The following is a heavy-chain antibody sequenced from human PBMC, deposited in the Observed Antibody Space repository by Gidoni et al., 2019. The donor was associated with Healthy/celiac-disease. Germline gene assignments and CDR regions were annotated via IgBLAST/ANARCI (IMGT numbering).Heavy chain of an antibody. D-gene: IGHD4-17*01. CDR3: ARHRSNGDYAFDY. V-gene: IGHV4-39*01. J-gene: IGHJ4*02. Sequence: QLQLQESGPGLVKPSETLSLTCTVSGASISSSSYYWGWIRQPPGKGLEWIGSIYYSGSTYYNPSLKSRVTISVDTSKNQFSLKLSSVTAADTAVYYCARHRSNGDYAFDYWGQGTLVTVSS. CDR1: GASISSSSYY. CDR2: IYYSGST.